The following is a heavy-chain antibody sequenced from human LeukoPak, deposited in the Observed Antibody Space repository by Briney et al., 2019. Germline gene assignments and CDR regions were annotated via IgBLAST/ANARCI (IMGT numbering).Heavy chain of an antibody. J-gene: IGHJ4*02. V-gene: IGHV3-20*04. CDR1: GFTFDDYD. CDR3: ARVYYSGYDISFEY. Sequence: GGSLRLSCAASGFTFDDYDMTWVRQAPGKGLEWVSGIHWNSTNTGYADSVKGRFTISRDSAKNSLYLQMKSLRVEDTAFYYCARVYYSGYDISFEYWAEGPLVTVFS. D-gene: IGHD5-12*01. CDR2: IHWNSTNT.